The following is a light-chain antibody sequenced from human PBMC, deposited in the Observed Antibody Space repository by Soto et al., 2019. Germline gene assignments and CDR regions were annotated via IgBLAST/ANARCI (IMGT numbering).Light chain of an antibody. CDR1: SSDVGGYNY. Sequence: QSVLTQPASVSGSPGQSITISCTGTSSDVGGYNYVSWYQHHPGKAPKLMIYEVSNRPSGVSNRFSGSKSGDTASLTISGLQADDEADYYCSSYTSSSPYVFVTGTKVAVL. J-gene: IGLJ1*01. CDR2: EVS. CDR3: SSYTSSSPYV. V-gene: IGLV2-14*01.